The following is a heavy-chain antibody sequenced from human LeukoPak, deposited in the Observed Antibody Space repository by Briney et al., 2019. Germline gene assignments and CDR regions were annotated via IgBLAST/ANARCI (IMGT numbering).Heavy chain of an antibody. Sequence: GGSLRLSCAASGFTFSSYWMHWVRQAPGKGLVWVSRINSDGSSTGYADSVKGRFTISRDNAKNTLYLQMNSLRAEDTAVYYCARDPYSSGLDAFDIWGQGTMVTVSS. CDR1: GFTFSSYW. J-gene: IGHJ3*02. CDR2: INSDGSST. D-gene: IGHD6-19*01. V-gene: IGHV3-74*01. CDR3: ARDPYSSGLDAFDI.